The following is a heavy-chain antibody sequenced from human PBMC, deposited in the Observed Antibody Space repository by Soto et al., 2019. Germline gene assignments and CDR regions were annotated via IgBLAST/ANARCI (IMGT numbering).Heavy chain of an antibody. D-gene: IGHD3-9*01. J-gene: IGHJ6*03. CDR1: GFTFSSYA. Sequence: GGSLRLSCAASGFTFSSYAMSWVRQAPGKGLEWVSAISGGGGSTYYADSVKGRFTVSRDNSKNTLYLQMNSLRAEDTAVYYCAKEGVFLTGLYYYYYMDVWGKGTTVTVSS. CDR2: ISGGGGST. V-gene: IGHV3-23*01. CDR3: AKEGVFLTGLYYYYYMDV.